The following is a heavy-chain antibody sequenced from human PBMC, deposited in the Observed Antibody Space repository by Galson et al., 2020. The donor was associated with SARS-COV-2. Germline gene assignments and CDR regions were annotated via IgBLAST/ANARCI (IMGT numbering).Heavy chain of an antibody. CDR3: ARVRVEMATVYFDY. V-gene: IGHV4-59*01. Sequence: TSETLSLTCTVSVGSISSSYWSWLRQPSGKGLEWLGYIYYSGSTNYNPSLKSRVTISVDTSKNQFSLKLSSVTAADTAVYYCARVRVEMATVYFDYWGQGTLVTVSS. D-gene: IGHD4-4*01. CDR2: IYYSGST. J-gene: IGHJ4*02. CDR1: VGSISSSY.